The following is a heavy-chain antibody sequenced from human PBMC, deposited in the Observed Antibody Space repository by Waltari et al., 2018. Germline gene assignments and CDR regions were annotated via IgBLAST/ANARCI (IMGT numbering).Heavy chain of an antibody. CDR1: AASFSAYY. J-gene: IGHJ5*02. D-gene: IGHD3-3*01. CDR3: TRGGNYDFWSHRPFVDP. CDR2: IRHPGNT. Sequence: QVQLQQWGAGLLKPSETLSLTCSVSAASFSAYYWGWVRHVPGKGLEWIGQIRHPGNTNYNPSLQSRVAISIDTSRNQFSLRVFSVTAADTGLYFCTRGGNYDFWSHRPFVDPWGQGTQVTVSS. V-gene: IGHV4-34*01.